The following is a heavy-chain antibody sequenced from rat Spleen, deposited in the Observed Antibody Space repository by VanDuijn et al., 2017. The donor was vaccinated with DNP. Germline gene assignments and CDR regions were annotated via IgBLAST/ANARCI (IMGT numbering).Heavy chain of an antibody. J-gene: IGHJ4*01. CDR2: ISTSGSRT. Sequence: EVQLVESGGGLVQPGRSLKLSCGASGFTFSDYYMAWVRQAPQKGLEWVATISTSGSRTYYADSVKGRFTISRDKAKSSLYLQMNSLKSEDTATYYCARPNYSGTLYATDAWGQGTSVTVSS. V-gene: IGHV5-22*01. CDR3: ARPNYSGTLYATDA. D-gene: IGHD1-1*01. CDR1: GFTFSDYY.